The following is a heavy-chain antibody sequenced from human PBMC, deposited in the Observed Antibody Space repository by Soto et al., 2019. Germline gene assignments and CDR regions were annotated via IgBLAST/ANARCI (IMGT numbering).Heavy chain of an antibody. J-gene: IGHJ4*01. CDR2: ISYDGSKK. D-gene: IGHD1-26*01. Sequence: GGSLRLSCAASGFTFSSFAMHWVRQAPGRGLEWVAVISYDGSKKDYADSVKGRLTISRDNAKNTLYLQMDSLRAEDTAVYYFASGSVVGVKKAHALWGQGTLVPVSS. CDR1: GFTFSSFA. V-gene: IGHV3-30*04. CDR3: ASGSVVGVKKAHAL.